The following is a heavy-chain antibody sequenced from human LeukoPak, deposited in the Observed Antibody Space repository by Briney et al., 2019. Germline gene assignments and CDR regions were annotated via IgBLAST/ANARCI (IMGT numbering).Heavy chain of an antibody. CDR2: IYSSGNT. CDR3: ARGGVVVQDAFDI. V-gene: IGHV4-61*05. CDR1: GGSISTSTYY. Sequence: SETLSLTCTVSGGSISTSTYYWGWIRQPPGKGLEWIGSIYSSGNTNDNPSLKSRLTISVNTSKNQFSLKLTSVTAADTAMYYCARGGVVVQDAFDIWGQGTMVTVSS. J-gene: IGHJ3*02. D-gene: IGHD1-1*01.